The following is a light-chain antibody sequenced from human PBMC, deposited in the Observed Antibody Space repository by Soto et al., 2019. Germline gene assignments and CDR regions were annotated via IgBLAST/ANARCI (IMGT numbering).Light chain of an antibody. CDR1: QTIDSW. CDR2: KAS. Sequence: DIQMTPSPSTLSASVVDRVTITCRVSQTIDSWLAWYQQRPGKPPNLLIYKASTLASGVPSRFSGSGSGTEFTLTINSLQPDDFATYYCQQYNSLLSFGGGTKVDIK. V-gene: IGKV1-5*03. J-gene: IGKJ4*01. CDR3: QQYNSLLS.